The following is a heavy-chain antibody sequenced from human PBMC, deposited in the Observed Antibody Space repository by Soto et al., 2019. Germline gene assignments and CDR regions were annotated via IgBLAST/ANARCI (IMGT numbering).Heavy chain of an antibody. Sequence: SETLSLTCTVSGGSISSGCYYWNWIRQHPGKGLEWIGYIYYSGSTYYNPSLKSRVTISVDTSKNQFSLKLSSVTAADTAVYYCARGVTLVRGVIHTPYFDYWGQGALVTVSS. CDR1: GGSISSGCYY. J-gene: IGHJ4*02. V-gene: IGHV4-31*03. CDR3: ARGVTLVRGVIHTPYFDY. D-gene: IGHD3-10*01. CDR2: IYYSGST.